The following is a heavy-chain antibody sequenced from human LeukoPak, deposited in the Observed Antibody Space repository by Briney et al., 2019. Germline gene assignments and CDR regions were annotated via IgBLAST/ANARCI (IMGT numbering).Heavy chain of an antibody. V-gene: IGHV4-4*07. CDR3: ARDSDGSGSYSH. J-gene: IGHJ4*02. CDR2: IYSSGGT. D-gene: IGHD3-10*01. Sequence: PSETLSLTCTVSGGSISSYYWNWIRQPAGKGLEWIGRIYSSGGTNYNPSLKSRVTMSVDTSKNQFSLKLSSVTAADTAVYYCARDSDGSGSYSHWGQGTLVTVSS. CDR1: GGSISSYY.